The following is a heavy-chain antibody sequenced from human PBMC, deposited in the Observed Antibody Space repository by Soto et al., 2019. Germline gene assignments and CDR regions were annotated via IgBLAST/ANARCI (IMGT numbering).Heavy chain of an antibody. V-gene: IGHV3-30*18. CDR2: ISYDGSDK. J-gene: IGHJ4*02. Sequence: GGSLRLSCAASGFTFSSYGMHWVRQAPGKGLEWVAVISYDGSDKYYADSVKGRFTISRDNSKHTLYVQMNSLRTEDTAVYYCAKGGGRDSSSWFSYTDYWGQGTLVTVSS. CDR1: GFTFSSYG. CDR3: AKGGGRDSSSWFSYTDY. D-gene: IGHD6-13*01.